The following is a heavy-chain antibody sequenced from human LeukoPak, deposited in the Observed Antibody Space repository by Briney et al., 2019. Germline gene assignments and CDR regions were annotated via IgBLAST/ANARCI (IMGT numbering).Heavy chain of an antibody. CDR3: ARENEYSSSSDAFDI. V-gene: IGHV3-11*01. D-gene: IGHD6-6*01. J-gene: IGHJ3*02. Sequence: PGGSLRLSCAASGFTFSDYYMSWIRQAPGKGLEWVSYISSSGSTIYYADSVKGRLTISRDNAKNSLYLQMNSLRAEDTAVYYCARENEYSSSSDAFDIWGQGTMVTVSS. CDR1: GFTFSDYY. CDR2: ISSSGSTI.